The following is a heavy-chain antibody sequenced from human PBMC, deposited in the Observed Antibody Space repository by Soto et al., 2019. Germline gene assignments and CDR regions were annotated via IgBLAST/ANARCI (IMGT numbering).Heavy chain of an antibody. CDR2: IHYGGST. D-gene: IGHD3-3*01. J-gene: IGHJ4*02. CDR3: ARGTPDLLRSYVWSGYCLADFGY. CDR1: GGSISSITYY. Sequence: QLQLQESGPALVKPSETLSLTCTVSGGSISSITYYWGWIRQSPEKGLEWIGYIHYGGSTYYNPSLESRVTISLDTSKNQFSPGLTSVNASETGVYYWARGTPDLLRSYVWSGYCLADFGYWGQGSLVTVSA. V-gene: IGHV4-39*01.